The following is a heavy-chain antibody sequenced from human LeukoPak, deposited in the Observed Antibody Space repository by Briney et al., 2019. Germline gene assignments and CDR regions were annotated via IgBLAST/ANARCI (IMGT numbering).Heavy chain of an antibody. V-gene: IGHV3-23*01. CDR2: ISGSGVST. Sequence: GGSLRLSCAASGFTFSSYVMNWVRQAPGKGLEWVSAISGSGVSTSYADSVKGRFTISRDNSKNTLYLHMNSLRAEDTAIYFCAKDPADQLLYPAHFSHWGQGTLVTVSS. CDR3: AKDPADQLLYPAHFSH. D-gene: IGHD2-2*01. CDR1: GFTFSSYV. J-gene: IGHJ1*01.